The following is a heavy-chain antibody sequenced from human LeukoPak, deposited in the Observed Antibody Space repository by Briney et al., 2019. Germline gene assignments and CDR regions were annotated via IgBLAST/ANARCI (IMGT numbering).Heavy chain of an antibody. Sequence: SVKVSCKASGGTFSSYAISWVRQAPGQGLEWMGGIIPIFGTANYAQKFQGRVTITADKSTSTAYMELSSLRSEDTAVYYCASGSSTADAFDIWGQGTMVTVSS. CDR3: ASGSSTADAFDI. J-gene: IGHJ3*02. V-gene: IGHV1-69*06. D-gene: IGHD1-26*01. CDR1: GGTFSSYA. CDR2: IIPIFGTA.